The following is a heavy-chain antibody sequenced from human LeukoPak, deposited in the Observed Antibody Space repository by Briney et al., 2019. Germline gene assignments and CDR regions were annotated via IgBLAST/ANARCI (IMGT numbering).Heavy chain of an antibody. CDR3: NKGRYGSGRVHFDP. J-gene: IGHJ5*02. V-gene: IGHV4-38-2*02. Sequence: KPSETLSLTCTVSGYSISNGYYWGWIRQPPGKGLEWIGSIYHSGSIYYNPSLKSRVTISVDTSKNQLSLKLSSVTAADTAVYARNKGRYGSGRVHFDPWGQGTLVTVSS. CDR1: GYSISNGYY. CDR2: IYHSGSI. D-gene: IGHD3-10*01.